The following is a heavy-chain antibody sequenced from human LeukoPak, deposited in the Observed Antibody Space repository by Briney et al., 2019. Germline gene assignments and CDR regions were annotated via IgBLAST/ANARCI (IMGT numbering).Heavy chain of an antibody. Sequence: PGGSLRLSCAASGFTFSNYAMAWVRQAPGKGLEWVSVIGGGGESTYYADSVKGRFTISRDNSKNTLYLQMNSLRAEDTAVYYCAKVGGIQLWLTKPFDYWRRGTLVTVSS. CDR1: GFTFSNYA. CDR3: AKVGGIQLWLTKPFDY. CDR2: IGGGGEST. V-gene: IGHV3-23*01. D-gene: IGHD5-18*01. J-gene: IGHJ4*02.